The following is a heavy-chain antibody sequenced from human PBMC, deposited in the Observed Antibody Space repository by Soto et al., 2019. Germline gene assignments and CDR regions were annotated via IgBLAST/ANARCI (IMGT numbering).Heavy chain of an antibody. J-gene: IGHJ5*02. CDR1: GGSISSYA. CDR3: ARDPSSRAAADWFDP. Sequence: GASVKVSCKASGGSISSYALCWVRQDHRQGLEWMGGIIPIFGTANYAQKFQGRVTITADESTSTAYMELSSLRSEDTAVYYCARDPSSRAAADWFDPWGQGTLVTGSS. D-gene: IGHD6-13*01. V-gene: IGHV1-69*13. CDR2: IIPIFGTA.